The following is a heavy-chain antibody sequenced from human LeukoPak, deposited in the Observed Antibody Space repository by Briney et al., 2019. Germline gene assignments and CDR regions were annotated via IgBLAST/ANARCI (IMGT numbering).Heavy chain of an antibody. Sequence: GGSLRLSCAASGFTFSSYWMSWVRQAPGKGLEWVANIKQDVSEKYYVDSVKGRFTISRDNAKNSLYLQMNSLRAEDTAVYYCARDLSRGLGITIFAEYYFDYWGQGTLVTVSS. D-gene: IGHD3-3*01. J-gene: IGHJ4*02. CDR3: ARDLSRGLGITIFAEYYFDY. CDR1: GFTFSSYW. CDR2: IKQDVSEK. V-gene: IGHV3-7*01.